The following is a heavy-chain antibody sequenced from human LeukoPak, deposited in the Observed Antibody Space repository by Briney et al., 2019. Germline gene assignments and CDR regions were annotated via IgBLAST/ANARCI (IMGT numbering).Heavy chain of an antibody. CDR3: AKGYSSSGTYNTPFDY. V-gene: IGHV3-23*01. CDR1: GFIFSNYE. D-gene: IGHD3-10*01. J-gene: IGHJ4*02. Sequence: PGGSLRLSCAASGFIFSNYEMNWVRQAPGKGLEWVSVISSGGSTGYVDSVKGRFTISRDYSKNTLYLQMDSLRAEDSAVYYCAKGYSSSGTYNTPFDYWGQGTLVTVSS. CDR2: ISSGGST.